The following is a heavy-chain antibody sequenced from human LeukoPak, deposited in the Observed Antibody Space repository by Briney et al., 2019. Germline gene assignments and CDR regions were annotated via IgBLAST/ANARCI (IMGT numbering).Heavy chain of an antibody. Sequence: PSETLSLTCTVSGGSISSYYWSWIRQPPGKGLEWIGYIYYSGSTNYNPSLKSRVTISVDTSKNQFSLKLSSVTAADTAVYYCARGVGPGILRSVDAFDIWGQGTMVTVSS. CDR2: IYYSGST. CDR3: ARGVGPGILRSVDAFDI. CDR1: GGSISSYY. J-gene: IGHJ3*02. V-gene: IGHV4-59*01. D-gene: IGHD3-10*01.